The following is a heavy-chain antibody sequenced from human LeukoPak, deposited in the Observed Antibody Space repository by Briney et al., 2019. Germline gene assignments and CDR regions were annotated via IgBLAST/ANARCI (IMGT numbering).Heavy chain of an antibody. D-gene: IGHD3-3*01. J-gene: IGHJ6*03. V-gene: IGHV4-34*01. CDR1: GGSFSGYY. Sequence: SETLSLTCAVSGGSFSGYYWSWIRQPPGKGLEWVGEINHSGSTNYNPSLKSRVTISVDASKNQFSLKLSCVTAADTAVYYCARDSNYDFWSGYSYYYYYMDVWGKGTTVTDSS. CDR2: INHSGST. CDR3: ARDSNYDFWSGYSYYYYYMDV.